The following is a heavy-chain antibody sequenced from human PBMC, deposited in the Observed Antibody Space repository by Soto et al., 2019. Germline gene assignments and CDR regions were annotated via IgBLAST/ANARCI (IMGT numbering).Heavy chain of an antibody. CDR2: IVVGSGNT. CDR3: AADVSWDYGDYGPFDY. J-gene: IGHJ4*02. Sequence: SVKVSCKASGFTFTSSAMQWVRQARGQRLEWIGWIVVGSGNTNYAQKFQERVTITRDMSTSTAYMELSSLRSEDAAVYYCAADVSWDYGDYGPFDYWGQGTLVTVSS. V-gene: IGHV1-58*02. D-gene: IGHD4-17*01. CDR1: GFTFTSSA.